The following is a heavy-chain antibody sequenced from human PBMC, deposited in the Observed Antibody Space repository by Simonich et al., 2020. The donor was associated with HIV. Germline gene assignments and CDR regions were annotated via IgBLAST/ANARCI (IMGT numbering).Heavy chain of an antibody. CDR1: GFTFSSYS. J-gene: IGHJ4*02. D-gene: IGHD2-2*01. Sequence: EVQLVKSGGGLVKPGGSLRLSCAASGFTFSSYSLNWVPQAPGKGLEWVSSISSSSSYIYYADSVKGRFTISRDDAKNSLYLQMNSLRAEDTAVYYCARDGRKGSSTSCSDYWGQGTLVTVSS. V-gene: IGHV3-21*01. CDR2: ISSSSSYI. CDR3: ARDGRKGSSTSCSDY.